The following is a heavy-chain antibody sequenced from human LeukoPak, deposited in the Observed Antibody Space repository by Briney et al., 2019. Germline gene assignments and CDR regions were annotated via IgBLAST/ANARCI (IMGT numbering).Heavy chain of an antibody. CDR3: AKANPLIVGATAGGPIDF. CDR1: GFTVSNNY. J-gene: IGHJ3*01. CDR2: VYGGGST. Sequence: GGSLCLSCAPSGFTVSNNYMSWVRQAPGKGLEWVSVVYGGGSTYYADSVKGRFTISRDNSKNTLYLQMNSLRTEDTAVYYCAKANPLIVGATAGGPIDFWGHGTMVTVSS. V-gene: IGHV3-53*05. D-gene: IGHD1-26*01.